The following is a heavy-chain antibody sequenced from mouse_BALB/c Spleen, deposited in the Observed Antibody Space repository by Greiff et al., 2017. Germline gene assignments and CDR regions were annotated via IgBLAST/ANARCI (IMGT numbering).Heavy chain of an antibody. V-gene: IGHV1S135*01. D-gene: IGHD1-2*01. CDR2: IDPYNGGT. Sequence: VQLQQSGPELVKPGASVKVSCKASGYAFTSYNMFWVKQSHGKSLEWIGYIDPYNGGTSYNQKFKGKATLTVDKSSSTAYMHLNSLTSEDSAVYYCARTIITTSFPRFAYWGQGTLVTVSA. J-gene: IGHJ3*01. CDR1: GYAFTSYN. CDR3: ARTIITTSFPRFAY.